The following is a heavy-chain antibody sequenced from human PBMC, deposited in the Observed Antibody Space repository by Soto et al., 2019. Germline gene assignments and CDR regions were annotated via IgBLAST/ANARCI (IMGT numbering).Heavy chain of an antibody. CDR2: IIPIFGTA. CDR1: GGTFSSYA. CDR3: ARDGHPYYYYDRSGYYVGYFQH. V-gene: IGHV1-69*01. D-gene: IGHD3-22*01. Sequence: QVQLVQSGAEVKKPGSSVKVSCKASGGTFSSYAISWVRQAPGQGLEWMGGIIPIFGTANYAQKFQGRVTITADEPTSTAYMELSSVRSEDTAVYYCARDGHPYYYYDRSGYYVGYFQHWGQGTLVTVFS. J-gene: IGHJ1*01.